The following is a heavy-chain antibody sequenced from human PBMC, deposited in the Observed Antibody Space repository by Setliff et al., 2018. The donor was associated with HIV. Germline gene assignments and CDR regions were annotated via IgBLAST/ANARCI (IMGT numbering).Heavy chain of an antibody. J-gene: IGHJ3*02. CDR1: GFTFSDYW. Sequence: PGGSLRLSCAASGFTFSDYWMSWVRQAPGKGLEWVANINQDGSEKYYLDSVKGRFTTSRDNADNLLYLQMNRLRAEETAVYYCARGKDTFIWGQGTMVTV. V-gene: IGHV3-7*01. CDR2: INQDGSEK. CDR3: ARGKDTFI.